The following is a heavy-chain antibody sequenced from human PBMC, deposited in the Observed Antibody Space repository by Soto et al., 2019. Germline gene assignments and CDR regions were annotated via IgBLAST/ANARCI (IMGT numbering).Heavy chain of an antibody. CDR3: ARFKLGDDY. V-gene: IGHV1-69*02. D-gene: IGHD5-12*01. CDR1: GGTFSNST. Sequence: QVQLVQSGAEVRKPGSSVKVSCQASGGTFSNSTVTWVRQAPGQGLEWMGRLIPILGLANYAQKFLGRLTITADKSTTTAYMELRSLRSEDTAIYYCARFKLGDDYWGQGTLVTVSS. CDR2: LIPILGLA. J-gene: IGHJ4*02.